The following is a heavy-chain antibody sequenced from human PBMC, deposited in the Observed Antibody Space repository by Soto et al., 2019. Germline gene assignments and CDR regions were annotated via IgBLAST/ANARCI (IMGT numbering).Heavy chain of an antibody. J-gene: IGHJ5*02. CDR3: TLAGYSSSWYLYWFDP. V-gene: IGHV1-24*01. CDR2: FDPEDGET. D-gene: IGHD6-13*01. Sequence: ASVKVSCKVSGYTLTELSMHWVRQAPGKGLEWMGGFDPEDGETIYAQKFQGRVTMTEDTSTDTAYMELSSLRSEDTAVYYCTLAGYSSSWYLYWFDPWGQGTLVTVSS. CDR1: GYTLTELS.